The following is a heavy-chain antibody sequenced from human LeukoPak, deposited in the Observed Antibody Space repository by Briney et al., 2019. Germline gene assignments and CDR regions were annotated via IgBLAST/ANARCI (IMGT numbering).Heavy chain of an antibody. Sequence: GGSLRLSCAASGFTVSGNYMSWVRQAPGKGLEWVSAINSGDRTHYAASVKGRFTISRDNSKNTLYLQMSSLRADDTAVYYCASRWLRQGDYWGQGTLVTVSS. J-gene: IGHJ4*02. CDR1: GFTVSGNY. V-gene: IGHV3-53*01. CDR3: ASRWLRQGDY. D-gene: IGHD5-12*01. CDR2: INSGDRT.